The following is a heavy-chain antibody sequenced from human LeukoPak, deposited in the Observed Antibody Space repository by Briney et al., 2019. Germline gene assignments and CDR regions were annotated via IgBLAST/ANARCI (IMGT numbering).Heavy chain of an antibody. V-gene: IGHV4-39*01. D-gene: IGHD3-10*01. CDR3: ARHLWFGELLPYYFDY. CDR1: GGSISSSSYY. J-gene: IGHJ4*02. Sequence: SETLSLTCTVSGGSISSSSYYWGWIRQPPGKGLEGIGSIYYSGSTYYNPSLKSRVTISVDTSKNQSSLKLSSVTAADTAVYYCARHLWFGELLPYYFDYWGQGTLVTVSS. CDR2: IYYSGST.